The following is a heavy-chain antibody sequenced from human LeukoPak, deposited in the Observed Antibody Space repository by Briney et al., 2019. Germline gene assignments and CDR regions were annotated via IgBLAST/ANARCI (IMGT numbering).Heavy chain of an antibody. CDR1: VFTLCKAW. J-gene: IGHJ3*02. V-gene: IGHV3-15*01. CDR2: IKSKIDVGTT. Sequence: GGSLRLSCAASVFTLCKAWMSWVRQAPGNGLEWVGRIKSKIDVGTTDYAAPVTGRFTISRNDSKNTLYLQMNSLKTEDTAVYYCTTDELGYCSSTSCQDAFDTWGQGTMVTVSS. CDR3: TTDELGYCSSTSCQDAFDT. D-gene: IGHD2-2*01.